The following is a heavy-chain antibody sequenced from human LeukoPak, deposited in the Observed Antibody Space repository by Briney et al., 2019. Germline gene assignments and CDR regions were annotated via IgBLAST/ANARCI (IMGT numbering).Heavy chain of an antibody. Sequence: VSSVKLSCKASGGTVSSYTISWVRQAPGQGLEWMGRIIPILGIANYAQKFQGRVTIIADKSTSTAYMELSSLRSEDTAVYYCAGDSSIAARDSYNWFDPWGQGTLVTVSS. D-gene: IGHD6-6*01. CDR1: GGTVSSYT. CDR2: IIPILGIA. J-gene: IGHJ5*02. CDR3: AGDSSIAARDSYNWFDP. V-gene: IGHV1-69*04.